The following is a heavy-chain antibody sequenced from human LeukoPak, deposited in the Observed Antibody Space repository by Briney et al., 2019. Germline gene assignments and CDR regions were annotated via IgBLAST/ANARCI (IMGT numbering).Heavy chain of an antibody. D-gene: IGHD6-13*01. CDR1: GGSISSGGYS. CDR3: ASLSIPTAAVDY. CDR2: IYYSGST. Sequence: PSETLSLTCAVSGGSISSGGYSWSWIRQHPGKGLEWIGYIYYSGSTYYNPSLKSRVTISVDTSKNQFSLKLSSVTAADTAVYYCASLSIPTAAVDYWGQGTLVTVSS. V-gene: IGHV4-31*11. J-gene: IGHJ4*02.